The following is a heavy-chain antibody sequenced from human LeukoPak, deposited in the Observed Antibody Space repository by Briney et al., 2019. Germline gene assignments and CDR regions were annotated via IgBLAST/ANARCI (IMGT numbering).Heavy chain of an antibody. Sequence: SETLSLTCTVSGGSISSYYWSWIRQPPGKGLEWIGYIYYSGSTNYNPSLKSRVPISVDTSKNQFSLKLSSVTAADTAVYYCARARRARSSGWSHPYYYYYMDVWGKGTTVTISS. CDR2: IYYSGST. CDR1: GGSISSYY. V-gene: IGHV4-59*01. CDR3: ARARRARSSGWSHPYYYYYMDV. D-gene: IGHD3-10*01. J-gene: IGHJ6*03.